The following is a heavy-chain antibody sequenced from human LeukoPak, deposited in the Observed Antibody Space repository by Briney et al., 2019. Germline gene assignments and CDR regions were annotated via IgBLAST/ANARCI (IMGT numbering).Heavy chain of an antibody. J-gene: IGHJ4*02. CDR2: INHSGST. D-gene: IGHD3-3*01. Sequence: SETLSLTCAVYGGSFSGYYWSWIRQPPGKGLEWIGEINHSGSTNYNPSLKSRVTISVDTSKNQFSLKLSSVTAADTAVYYCARGGYDFWSGYLGIFGYWGQGTLVTVSS. CDR1: GGSFSGYY. CDR3: ARGGYDFWSGYLGIFGY. V-gene: IGHV4-34*01.